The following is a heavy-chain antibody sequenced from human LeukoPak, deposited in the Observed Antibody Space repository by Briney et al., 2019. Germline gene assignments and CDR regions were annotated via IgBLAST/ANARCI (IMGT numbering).Heavy chain of an antibody. V-gene: IGHV3-23*01. CDR1: GFTFSGSA. CDR3: AKVRYMEIHIVVVPAATDY. Sequence: GGSLRLSCAASGFTFSGSAMHWVRQAPGKGLEWVSAISGSGGSTYYADSVKGRFTISRDNSKNTLYLQMNSLRAGDTAVYYCAKVRYMEIHIVVVPAATDYWGQGTLVTVSS. D-gene: IGHD2-2*01. J-gene: IGHJ4*02. CDR2: ISGSGGST.